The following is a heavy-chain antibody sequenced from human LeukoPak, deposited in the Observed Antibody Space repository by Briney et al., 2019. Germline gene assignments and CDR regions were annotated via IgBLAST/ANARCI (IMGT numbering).Heavy chain of an antibody. CDR3: ARASSSWYYFDY. V-gene: IGHV3-48*03. D-gene: IGHD6-13*01. Sequence: QTGGSLRLSCAASGFTFSSYEMNWVRQTPGEGLEWVSYISSSGSTIYYADSVKGRFTISRDNAKNSLYLQMNSLRAEDTAVYYCARASSSWYYFDYWGQGTLVTVSS. CDR1: GFTFSSYE. J-gene: IGHJ4*02. CDR2: ISSSGSTI.